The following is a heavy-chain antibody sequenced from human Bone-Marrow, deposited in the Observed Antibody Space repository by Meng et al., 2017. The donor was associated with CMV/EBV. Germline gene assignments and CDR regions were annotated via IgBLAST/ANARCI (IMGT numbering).Heavy chain of an antibody. Sequence: QGQLVQSGGGVKEPWASVKVYYKASGYIFSEYYIHWVRQAPGQGLEWMGWIHPKNGGTKYAQKFQGRVTMTRETSISTTYMDLNRLISDDTAVYYCARDPDTPMAFDHWGQGTLVTVSS. V-gene: IGHV1-2*02. CDR2: IHPKNGGT. D-gene: IGHD5-18*01. CDR3: ARDPDTPMAFDH. J-gene: IGHJ4*02. CDR1: GYIFSEYY.